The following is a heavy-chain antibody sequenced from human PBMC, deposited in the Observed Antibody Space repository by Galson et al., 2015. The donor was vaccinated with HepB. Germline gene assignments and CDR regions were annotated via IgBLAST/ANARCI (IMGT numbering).Heavy chain of an antibody. CDR1: GFTFSDYY. D-gene: IGHD2-2*03. V-gene: IGHV3-11*01. CDR3: ARDWMDWFDP. CDR2: ISSSDSTI. Sequence: SLRLSCAASGFTFSDYYMSWIRQAPGTGLVRVSYISSSDSTIHYADSLKGLFTIPRDNAKNTLYLQMNSLRAEDTAVYYCARDWMDWFDPWGQGTLVTVSS. J-gene: IGHJ5*02.